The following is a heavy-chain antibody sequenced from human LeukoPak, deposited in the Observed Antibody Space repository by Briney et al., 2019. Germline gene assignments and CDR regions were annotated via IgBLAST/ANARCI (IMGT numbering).Heavy chain of an antibody. CDR1: GVSFSSSW. Sequence: GGSLRLSCAVTGVSFSSSWMTWVRQAPGKGLEWVAIINPDGSENGYAGSVRGRFTISRDNAKNSLYLDTNGLRAEATPVYYFARDPAMGAFDVWG. V-gene: IGHV3-7*01. D-gene: IGHD3-16*01. CDR3: ARDPAMGAFDV. CDR2: INPDGSEN. J-gene: IGHJ3*01.